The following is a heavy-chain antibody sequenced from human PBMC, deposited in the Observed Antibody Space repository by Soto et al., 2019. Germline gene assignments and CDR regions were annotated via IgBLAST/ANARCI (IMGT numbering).Heavy chain of an antibody. CDR2: VFHTGTT. Sequence: QVQLQESGPGLVKPSGTLSLTCAVSGDSVSSPYYWCWVRQSPGKGLEWIGEVFHTGTTSYNPSLRSRGTISMDKSINQFSLDLSSVPAADTAVYYCARSAGWYAIHAWGPGTLVIVSS. V-gene: IGHV4-4*02. D-gene: IGHD6-19*01. CDR3: ARSAGWYAIHA. CDR1: GDSVSSPYY. J-gene: IGHJ5*02.